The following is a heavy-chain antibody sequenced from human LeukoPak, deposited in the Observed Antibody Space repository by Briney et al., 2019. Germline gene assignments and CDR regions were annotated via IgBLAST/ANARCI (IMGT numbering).Heavy chain of an antibody. Sequence: GASVKVSCKASGYSFTGYYMHWVRQAAGQGLEWMGWINPNSGGTNYAQKFQGRVTMTRDTSISTAYMDLSRLRSDDTAVYYCARGNWNPKDPPDYWGQGTLVTVSS. J-gene: IGHJ4*02. CDR2: INPNSGGT. CDR3: ARGNWNPKDPPDY. CDR1: GYSFTGYY. D-gene: IGHD1-1*01. V-gene: IGHV1-2*02.